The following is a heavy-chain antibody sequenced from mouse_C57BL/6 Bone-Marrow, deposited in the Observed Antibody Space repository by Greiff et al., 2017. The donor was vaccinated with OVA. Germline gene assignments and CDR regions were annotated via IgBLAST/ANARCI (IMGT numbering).Heavy chain of an antibody. Sequence: QVQLQQSGAELVKPGASVKLSCKASGYTFTEYTIHWVKQRSGQGLEWIGWFYPGSGSIKYNEKFKDKATLTADKSSSTVYMELSRLTSEDAAVYFCARHEKPTAQVDYYAMDYWGQGTSVTVSS. CDR1: GYTFTEYT. D-gene: IGHD3-2*02. V-gene: IGHV1-62-2*01. J-gene: IGHJ4*01. CDR2: FYPGSGSI. CDR3: ARHEKPTAQVDYYAMDY.